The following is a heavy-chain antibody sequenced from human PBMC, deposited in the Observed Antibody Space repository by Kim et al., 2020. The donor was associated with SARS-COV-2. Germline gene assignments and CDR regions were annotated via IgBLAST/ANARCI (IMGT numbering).Heavy chain of an antibody. J-gene: IGHJ5*02. Sequence: SETLSLTCAVSGLSISNNNWWCWVRQPPGKGLEWIGEIYRSGSTNYNPSLKSRVTISVDKSKSQFSLTLSSVTAADTAVYYCAKNGAWCLEHWGQGTLVTVSS. CDR1: GLSISNNNW. CDR3: AKNGAWCLEH. D-gene: IGHD2-8*01. V-gene: IGHV4-4*02. CDR2: IYRSGST.